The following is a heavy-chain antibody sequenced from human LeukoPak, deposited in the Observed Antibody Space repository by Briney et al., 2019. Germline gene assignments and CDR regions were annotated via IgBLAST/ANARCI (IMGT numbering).Heavy chain of an antibody. V-gene: IGHV3-48*04. CDR2: ITGSSGTI. Sequence: GGSLRLSCAASGITFSSYSMAWVRQAPGKGLEWVSFITGSSGTIYYADSVKGRFTISRDNANNSLYLQMNSLRVEDTAVYYCATLWDPVAGTTQPLLWGQGTLVTVSS. D-gene: IGHD6-19*01. CDR1: GITFSSYS. CDR3: ATLWDPVAGTTQPLL. J-gene: IGHJ4*02.